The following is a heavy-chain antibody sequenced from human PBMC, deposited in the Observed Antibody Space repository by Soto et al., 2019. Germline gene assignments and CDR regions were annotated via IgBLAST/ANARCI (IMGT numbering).Heavy chain of an antibody. Sequence: ASVKVSCKASGYTFTSYGISWVRQAPGQGLEWMGWISAYNGNTNYAQKLQGRVTMTTDTSTSTAYMELRSLRSDDTAVYYCARGGSSWSNVPNYYYGMDVWGQGTTVTVSS. D-gene: IGHD6-13*01. CDR1: GYTFTSYG. CDR3: ARGGSSWSNVPNYYYGMDV. J-gene: IGHJ6*02. V-gene: IGHV1-18*01. CDR2: ISAYNGNT.